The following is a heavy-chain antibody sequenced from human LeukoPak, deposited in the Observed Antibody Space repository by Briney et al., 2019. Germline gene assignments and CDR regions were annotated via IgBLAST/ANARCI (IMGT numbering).Heavy chain of an antibody. Sequence: ASVKVSCKVSGYTLTELSLHWVRQAPGKGLEWMGGFDPEDGETIYAQKFQGRVTMTEDTSTDTAYMELSSLRSEDTAVYYCATFGATTVTASFDYWGQGTLVTVSS. CDR2: FDPEDGET. CDR3: ATFGATTVTASFDY. D-gene: IGHD4-11*01. J-gene: IGHJ4*02. CDR1: GYTLTELS. V-gene: IGHV1-24*01.